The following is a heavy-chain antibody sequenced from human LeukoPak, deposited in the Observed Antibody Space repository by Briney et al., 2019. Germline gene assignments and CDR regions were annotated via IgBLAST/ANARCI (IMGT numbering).Heavy chain of an antibody. J-gene: IGHJ4*02. D-gene: IGHD3-10*01. CDR3: ARNVGYYYGSGTPDFDY. Sequence: GASVKVSCKASGGTFSSYAISWVRQAPGQGLEWMGWISAYNGNTNYAQKLQGRVTMTTDTSTSTAYMELRSLRSDDTAVYYCARNVGYYYGSGTPDFDYWGQGTLVTVSS. CDR2: ISAYNGNT. CDR1: GGTFSSYA. V-gene: IGHV1-18*01.